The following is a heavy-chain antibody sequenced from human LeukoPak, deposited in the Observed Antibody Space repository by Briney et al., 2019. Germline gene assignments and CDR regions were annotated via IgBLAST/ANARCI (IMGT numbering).Heavy chain of an antibody. J-gene: IGHJ6*03. CDR1: GGSISSYY. CDR3: ARLYDFWSGYPDYYMDV. CDR2: IYYSGST. V-gene: IGHV4-59*08. Sequence: SETLSLTCTVSGGSISSYYWSWIRQPPGKGLEWIGHIYYSGSTNYNPSLKSRVTISVDTSKNQFSLKLSSVTAADTAVYYCARLYDFWSGYPDYYMDVWGKGTTVTVSS. D-gene: IGHD3-3*01.